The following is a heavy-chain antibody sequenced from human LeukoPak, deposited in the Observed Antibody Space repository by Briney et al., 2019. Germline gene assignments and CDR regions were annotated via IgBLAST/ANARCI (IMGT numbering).Heavy chain of an antibody. V-gene: IGHV1-2*02. CDR1: GYSFTSHY. J-gene: IGHJ5*02. D-gene: IGHD3-9*01. Sequence: ASVKVSCKASGYSFTSHYMHWVRQAPGQGLEWMGWINPNSGGTNYAQKFQGRVTMTRDTSISTAYMELSRLRSDDTAVYYCAREGDILTGQHWFDPWGQGTLVTVSS. CDR3: AREGDILTGQHWFDP. CDR2: INPNSGGT.